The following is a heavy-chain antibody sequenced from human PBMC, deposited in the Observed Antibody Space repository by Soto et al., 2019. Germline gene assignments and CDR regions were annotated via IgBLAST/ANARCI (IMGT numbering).Heavy chain of an antibody. J-gene: IGHJ6*02. Sequence: QVQLQQSGPGLVKPSQTLSLTCTVSGDSISSDYYHWTWIRQSPGKGLEWIGYIHHSGSILYNPSLKSRVSISGDTSKNQFSLHLTSGTAADTAVYFWAREDDGGDSLGGWGQGTTVTVSS. CDR2: IHHSGSI. CDR1: GDSISSDYYH. V-gene: IGHV4-30-4*08. D-gene: IGHD1-1*01. CDR3: AREDDGGDSLGG.